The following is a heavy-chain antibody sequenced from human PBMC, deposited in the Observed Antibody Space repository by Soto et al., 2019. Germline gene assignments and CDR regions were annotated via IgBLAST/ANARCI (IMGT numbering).Heavy chain of an antibody. J-gene: IGHJ4*02. CDR2: IYYSGST. D-gene: IGHD3-16*02. V-gene: IGHV4-39*01. CDR3: ARQYFDYVWGGYRHAAPLDY. CDR1: GDSISSSSYY. Sequence: LSLTCTVSGDSISSSSYYWGWIRHPPGKELEWIGIIYYSGSTYHNPSLKSRVTISVDTSKNQFSLQLSSVTAADTAVYYCARQYFDYVWGGYRHAAPLDYWGQGTLVTVST.